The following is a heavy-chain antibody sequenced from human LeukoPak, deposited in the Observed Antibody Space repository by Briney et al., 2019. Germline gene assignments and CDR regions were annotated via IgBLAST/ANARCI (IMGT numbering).Heavy chain of an antibody. V-gene: IGHV5-51*01. CDR2: IYPDDSDT. Sequence: GESLKISCKGSGYSFTSYWIGWVRQMPGKGLEWMGIIYPDDSDTRYSPSFQGQVTISADKSISTAYLQWSSLKASDSAVYYCARVLPLYDILTGRRGYYYYGMDVWGQGTTVTVSS. D-gene: IGHD3-9*01. CDR1: GYSFTSYW. J-gene: IGHJ6*02. CDR3: ARVLPLYDILTGRRGYYYYGMDV.